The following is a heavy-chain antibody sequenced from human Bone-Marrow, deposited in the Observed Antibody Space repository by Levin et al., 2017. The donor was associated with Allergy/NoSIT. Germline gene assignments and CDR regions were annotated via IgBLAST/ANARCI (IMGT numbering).Heavy chain of an antibody. CDR2: IKSKTDGGTT. V-gene: IGHV3-15*07. CDR3: TTRLLWFGELLSDFDS. D-gene: IGHD3-10*01. CDR1: GFTFSNAW. J-gene: IGHJ4*02. Sequence: GESLKISCAASGFTFSNAWMNWVRQAPGKGLEWVGRIKSKTDGGTTDYAAPVKGRFTISRDDSKNTLYLQMNSLKTEDTAVYYCTTRLLWFGELLSDFDSGAREPWSPSPQ.